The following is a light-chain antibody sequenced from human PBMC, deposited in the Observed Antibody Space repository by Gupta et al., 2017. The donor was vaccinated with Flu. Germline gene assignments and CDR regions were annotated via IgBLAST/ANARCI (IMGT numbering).Light chain of an antibody. CDR3: LQYDDVPFT. CDR1: RDSRDL. J-gene: IGKJ2*01. Sequence: GDRVTITCQASRDSRDLLNWYQQRAGKAPELLIYDVFNLEIGVSSRFSGSRSGTDFTLTISSLQPEDFATYYCLQYDDVPFTFGQGTSVEIK. CDR2: DVF. V-gene: IGKV1-33*01.